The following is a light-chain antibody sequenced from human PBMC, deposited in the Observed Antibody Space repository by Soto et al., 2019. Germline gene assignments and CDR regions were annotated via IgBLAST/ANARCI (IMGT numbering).Light chain of an antibody. CDR1: QSVSSN. CDR2: GAS. CDR3: QQYNNWPAIT. J-gene: IGKJ5*01. Sequence: VITQSPSTLSVSPGERATLSCRASQSVSSNLAWYQQKPGQAPRLFIYGASTRATGIPARFSGSGSGTEFTLTISSLQSEDFAVYYCQQYNNWPAITFGQGTRLEIK. V-gene: IGKV3D-15*01.